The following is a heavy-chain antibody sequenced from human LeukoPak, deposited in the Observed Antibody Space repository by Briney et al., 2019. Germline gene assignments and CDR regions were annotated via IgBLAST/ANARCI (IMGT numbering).Heavy chain of an antibody. CDR3: ARGSNYDFWSGYQMYYYYYYMDV. CDR2: IIPIFGTA. Sequence: GSSVKVSCKASGGTFSSYAISWVRQAPGQGLEWMGGIIPIFGTANYAQKFQGRVTITADKSTSTAYMELSSLRSEDTAVYYCARGSNYDFWSGYQMYYYYYYMDVWGKGTTVTVSS. V-gene: IGHV1-69*06. D-gene: IGHD3-3*01. J-gene: IGHJ6*03. CDR1: GGTFSSYA.